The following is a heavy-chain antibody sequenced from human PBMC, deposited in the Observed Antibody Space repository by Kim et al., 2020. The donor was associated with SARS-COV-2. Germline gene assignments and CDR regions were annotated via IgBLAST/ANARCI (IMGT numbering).Heavy chain of an antibody. CDR2: IYHSGST. Sequence: SETLSLTCTVSGYSISSGYYWGWIRQPPGKGLEWIGSIYHSGSTYYNPSLKSRVTISVDTSKNQFSLKLSSVTAADTAVYYCARDSPYYYGSPHSRRFDPWGQGTLVTVSS. CDR1: GYSISSGYY. CDR3: ARDSPYYYGSPHSRRFDP. D-gene: IGHD3-10*01. V-gene: IGHV4-38-2*02. J-gene: IGHJ5*02.